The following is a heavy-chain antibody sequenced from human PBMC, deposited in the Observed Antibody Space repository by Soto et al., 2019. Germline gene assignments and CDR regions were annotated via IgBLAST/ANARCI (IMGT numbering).Heavy chain of an antibody. CDR3: ARDKITCMFDY. J-gene: IGHJ4*02. V-gene: IGHV4-34*01. D-gene: IGHD3-16*01. CDR2: INHSGST. CDR1: GGSFSGYY. Sequence: QVQLQQWGAGLLKPSETLSLTCAVYGGSFSGYYWTWIRQPPGTGLEWIGEINHSGSTNYNPSLKRQVTISVDTSKNQFSLKLTSLAAANPAVYDCARDKITCMFDYGGQGTLVTVSS.